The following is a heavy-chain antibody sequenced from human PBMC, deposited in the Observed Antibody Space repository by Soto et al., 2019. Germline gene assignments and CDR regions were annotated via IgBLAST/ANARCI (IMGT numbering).Heavy chain of an antibody. D-gene: IGHD3-16*02. CDR1: GFSLRPSGVC. CDR2: IDWDDDK. J-gene: IGHJ4*02. Sequence: SGPTLVNPTQTLTLTCTFSGFSLRPSGVCVSWIRQPPGKALEWLARIDWDDDKYYSTSLKTRLTISKDTSKSQVVLTMTSMDPVDTATYYCARTITFGGVLVTSLDYRGQGTLVTVSS. V-gene: IGHV2-70*11. CDR3: ARTITFGGVLVTSLDY.